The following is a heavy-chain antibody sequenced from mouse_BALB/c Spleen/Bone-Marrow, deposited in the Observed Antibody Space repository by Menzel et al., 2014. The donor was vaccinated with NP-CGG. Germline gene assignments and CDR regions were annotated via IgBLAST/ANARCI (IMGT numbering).Heavy chain of an antibody. V-gene: IGHV5-17*02. D-gene: IGHD4-1*01. Sequence: EVHLVESGGGLVQPGGSRKLSCAASGFAFSSFGMHWVRQAPEKGLEWVAYISSGSTTIFYADTMKGRFTISRDNPKNTLFLQTTSLRSEDTAMYYCTRGGNWDDFDYWGQGTTLTVSS. CDR1: GFAFSSFG. J-gene: IGHJ2*01. CDR3: TRGGNWDDFDY. CDR2: ISSGSTTI.